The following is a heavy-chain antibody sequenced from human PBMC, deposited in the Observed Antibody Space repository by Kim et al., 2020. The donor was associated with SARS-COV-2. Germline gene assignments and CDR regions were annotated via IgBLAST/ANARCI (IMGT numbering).Heavy chain of an antibody. V-gene: IGHV4-59*01. CDR1: GGSISSYY. CDR3: ARARYDFWSGYYYYYYMDV. J-gene: IGHJ6*03. Sequence: SETLSLTCTVSGGSISSYYWSWIRQPPGKGLEWIGYIYYSGSTNYNPSLKSRVTISVDTSKNQFSLKLSSVTAADTAVYYCARARYDFWSGYYYYYYMDVWGKGTTVTVSS. CDR2: IYYSGST. D-gene: IGHD3-3*01.